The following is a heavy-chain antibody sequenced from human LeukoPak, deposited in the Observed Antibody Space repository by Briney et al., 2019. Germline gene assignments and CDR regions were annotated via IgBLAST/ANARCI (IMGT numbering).Heavy chain of an antibody. V-gene: IGHV5-51*01. J-gene: IGHJ4*02. D-gene: IGHD3-3*01. CDR1: GYSFTSYW. CDR2: IYPGDSGT. CDR3: ARRGDFWSGYRSYYFDY. Sequence: GESLQISCKGSGYSFTSYWIGWGRRMPGKGLEWMGIIYPGDSGTRYSPSFQGQVTISADKSISTAYLQWSSLKASDTAMYYCARRGDFWSGYRSYYFDYWGQGTLVTVSS.